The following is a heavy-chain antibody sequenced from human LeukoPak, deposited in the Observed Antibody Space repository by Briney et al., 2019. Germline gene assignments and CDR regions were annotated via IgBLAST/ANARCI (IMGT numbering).Heavy chain of an antibody. CDR3: ARGHTSGSLNSYYYGMDV. Sequence: GGSLRLSCAASGFTFSSYDMHWVRQATGKGLEWVSAIGTAGDTYYPGSVKGRFTISRENAKNSLYLQMNSLRAGDTAVYYCARGHTSGSLNSYYYGMDVWGQGTTVTVSS. J-gene: IGHJ6*02. D-gene: IGHD3-10*01. V-gene: IGHV3-13*01. CDR1: GFTFSSYD. CDR2: IGTAGDT.